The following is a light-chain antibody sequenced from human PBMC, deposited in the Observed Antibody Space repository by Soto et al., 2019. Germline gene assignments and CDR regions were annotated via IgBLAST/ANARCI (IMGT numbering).Light chain of an antibody. J-gene: IGKJ1*01. CDR2: AAS. CDR3: QQYGTSPWA. Sequence: EMVLTQFPGTLSLSPGARATLSCRASESVGRNYVAWYQRKPGQAPRVSIYAASHRASGIQDSFSGSGSGSDLTLTISRLEPEDFAVYYCQQYGTSPWAFGQGTKVEV. CDR1: ESVGRNY. V-gene: IGKV3-20*01.